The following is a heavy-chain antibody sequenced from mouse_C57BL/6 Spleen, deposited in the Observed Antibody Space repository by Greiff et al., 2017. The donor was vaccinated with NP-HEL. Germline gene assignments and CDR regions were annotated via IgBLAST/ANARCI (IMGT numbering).Heavy chain of an antibody. D-gene: IGHD1-1*01. CDR1: GYTFTDYE. J-gene: IGHJ3*01. CDR3: TTGFAY. Sequence: VQLQQSGAELVRPGASVTLSCKASGYTFTDYEMHWVKQTPVHGLEWIGAIDPETGGTAYNQKFKGKAILTADKSSSTAYMELRSLTSDDSAVYYFTTGFAYWGQGTLVTVSA. V-gene: IGHV1-15*01. CDR2: IDPETGGT.